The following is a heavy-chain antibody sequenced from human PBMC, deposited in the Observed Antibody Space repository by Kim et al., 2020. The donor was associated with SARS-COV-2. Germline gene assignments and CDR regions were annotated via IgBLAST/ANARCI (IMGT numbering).Heavy chain of an antibody. Sequence: GRFTISRDKSKSQLYRQMNSLRAEDTAVYYCARPGPQSIAARPKTYYFDYWGQGTLVTVSS. V-gene: IGHV3-30*01. CDR3: ARPGPQSIAARPKTYYFDY. J-gene: IGHJ4*02. D-gene: IGHD6-6*01.